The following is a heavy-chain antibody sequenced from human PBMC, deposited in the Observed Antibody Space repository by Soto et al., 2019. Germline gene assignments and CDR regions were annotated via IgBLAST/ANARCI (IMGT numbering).Heavy chain of an antibody. J-gene: IGHJ4*02. CDR2: IFWDDDK. Sequence: QITLKEAGTTLVKPTQTLTLTCSFSGFSLSTRGVGVGWIRQPPGKALEWLALIFWDDDKWYSPSLRSRLTITEDASKSQVVLAMTNMDPVDTATYYCAHRSRGYAYYFDQWGQGTLVTVSS. D-gene: IGHD5-12*01. CDR3: AHRSRGYAYYFDQ. CDR1: GFSLSTRGVG. V-gene: IGHV2-5*02.